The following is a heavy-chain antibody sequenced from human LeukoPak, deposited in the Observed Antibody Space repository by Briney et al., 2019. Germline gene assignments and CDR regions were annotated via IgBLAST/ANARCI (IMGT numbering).Heavy chain of an antibody. Sequence: SVKVSCKASGGTFSSYAISWVRQAPGQGLEWMGRIIPILGIANYAQRFQGRVTITADKSTSTAYMELSSLRSEDTAVYYCAREHSRIVVVIANTALDYWGQGTLVTVSS. V-gene: IGHV1-69*04. D-gene: IGHD2-21*01. CDR1: GGTFSSYA. CDR2: IIPILGIA. CDR3: AREHSRIVVVIANTALDY. J-gene: IGHJ4*02.